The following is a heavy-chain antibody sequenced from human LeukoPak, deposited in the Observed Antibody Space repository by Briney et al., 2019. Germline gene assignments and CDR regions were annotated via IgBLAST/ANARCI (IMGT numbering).Heavy chain of an antibody. Sequence: GRSLRLSCAASGFTFSSYGMHWVRQAPGKGLEWVAVISYDGSNKYYADSVKGRFTISRDNSKNTLYLQMNGLRAEDTAVYYCANGYCTNGVCYPYYYYYMDVWGKGTTVTVSS. V-gene: IGHV3-30*18. J-gene: IGHJ6*03. CDR2: ISYDGSNK. CDR3: ANGYCTNGVCYPYYYYYMDV. D-gene: IGHD2-8*01. CDR1: GFTFSSYG.